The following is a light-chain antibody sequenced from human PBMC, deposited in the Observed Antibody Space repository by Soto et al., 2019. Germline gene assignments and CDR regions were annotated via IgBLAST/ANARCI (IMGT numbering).Light chain of an antibody. Sequence: QSALTQPASVSGSPGQSITISCSGTSSDIGSYNHVAGYQQFPGKSPKLMIYAVSDRPSGVSDRFSGSKSGITASLTISGLQTEDEADYYCISYTDRQSYLFGTGTKV. J-gene: IGLJ1*01. CDR3: ISYTDRQSYL. V-gene: IGLV2-14*03. CDR1: SSDIGSYNH. CDR2: AVS.